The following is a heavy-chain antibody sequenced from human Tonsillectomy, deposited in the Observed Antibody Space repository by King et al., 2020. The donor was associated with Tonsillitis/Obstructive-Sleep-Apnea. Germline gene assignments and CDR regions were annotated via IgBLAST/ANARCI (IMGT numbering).Heavy chain of an antibody. CDR3: AHRGPGGVVMGDYFDY. D-gene: IGHD3-3*01. CDR1: GFSLSTSGVG. V-gene: IGHV2-5*02. Sequence: LTLQESGPTLVKPTQTLTLTCTFSGFSLSTSGVGVGWIRQPPGKALEWLALIYWDDDKRYSPSLKSRLTITKDTSKNQVVLTMTNMDPVDTATYYCAHRGPGGVVMGDYFDYWGQGTLVTVSS. J-gene: IGHJ4*02. CDR2: IYWDDDK.